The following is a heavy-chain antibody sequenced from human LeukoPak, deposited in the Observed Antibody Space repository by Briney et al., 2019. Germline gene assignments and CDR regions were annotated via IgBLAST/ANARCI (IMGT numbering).Heavy chain of an antibody. Sequence: GGSLRLSCEASGFTFISYWMSWVRQAPGKGLEWVANIKQDVSEKYYVDSVKGRFTISRDNAKNSLYLQMNSLRAEDTAVYYCARWGTYSSSWLGAFDIWGQGTMVTVSS. J-gene: IGHJ3*02. CDR2: IKQDVSEK. V-gene: IGHV3-7*05. CDR1: GFTFISYW. CDR3: ARWGTYSSSWLGAFDI. D-gene: IGHD6-13*01.